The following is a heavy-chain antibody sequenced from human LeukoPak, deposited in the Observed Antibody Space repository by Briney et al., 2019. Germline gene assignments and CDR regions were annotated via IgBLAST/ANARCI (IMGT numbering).Heavy chain of an antibody. CDR1: GGSFSGYY. Sequence: SETLSLTCAVYGGSFSGYYWGWIRQPPGKGLEWIGNIFYSGSTYYSPSLRSRVTISLDTSRNQFSLKLNSVTAADTAVHYCAKSNGYGLVDIWGQGTMVTVSS. V-gene: IGHV4-34*12. CDR3: AKSNGYGLVDI. J-gene: IGHJ3*02. D-gene: IGHD3-10*01. CDR2: IFYSGST.